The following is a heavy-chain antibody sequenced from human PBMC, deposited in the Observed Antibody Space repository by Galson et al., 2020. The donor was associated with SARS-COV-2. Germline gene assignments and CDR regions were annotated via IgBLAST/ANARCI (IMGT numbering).Heavy chain of an antibody. V-gene: IGHV3-30*04. J-gene: IGHJ6*02. CDR2: ISHDGSSK. Sequence: GESLKISCAASGFTFSFYALHWVRQAPGKGLEWVAVISHDGSSKSYADSVKGRFTISRDNSKDTLYLQMNSLRVDDTAVYYCVRDPELITMRDVWVQGTTVTVSS. D-gene: IGHD3-22*01. CDR3: VRDPELITMRDV. CDR1: GFTFSFYA.